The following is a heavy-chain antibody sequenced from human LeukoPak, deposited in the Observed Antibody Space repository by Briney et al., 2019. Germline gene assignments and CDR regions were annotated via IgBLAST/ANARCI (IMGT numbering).Heavy chain of an antibody. Sequence: PSETLSLTCTVSGGSISSYYWSWIRQPAGKGLEWIGRIYTSGSTDYNPSLQSRVTISVDTPKNQFSLKVNSVTAADTAVYYCARDRQQLVRGDYFDYWGQGTVVTVSS. D-gene: IGHD6-13*01. CDR3: ARDRQQLVRGDYFDY. CDR1: GGSISSYY. J-gene: IGHJ4*02. CDR2: IYTSGST. V-gene: IGHV4-4*07.